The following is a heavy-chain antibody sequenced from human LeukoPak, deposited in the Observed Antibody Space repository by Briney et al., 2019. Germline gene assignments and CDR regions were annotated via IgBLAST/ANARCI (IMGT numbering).Heavy chain of an antibody. CDR3: ARGGHFELMVYAPLDY. J-gene: IGHJ4*02. Sequence: PSQTLSLTCTVSGGSISSGDYCWSWLRQPPGKGLEWIGYIYYSGSTYYNPSLKSRVTISVDTSKNQFSLKLSSVTAADTAVYYCARGGHFELMVYAPLDYWGQGTLVTVSS. CDR2: IYYSGST. CDR1: GGSISSGDYC. D-gene: IGHD2-8*01. V-gene: IGHV4-30-4*08.